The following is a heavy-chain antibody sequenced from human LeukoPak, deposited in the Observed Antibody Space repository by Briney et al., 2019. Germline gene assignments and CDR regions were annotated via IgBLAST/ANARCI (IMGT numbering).Heavy chain of an antibody. Sequence: GGSLRLSCAASGFTFSSYSMNWVRQAPGKGLEWVSSISSSSSYIYYADSVKGRFTISRDNARNSLYLQMNGLRADDTAVYYCARLIEGAGFDYWGQGTLVTVSS. V-gene: IGHV3-21*01. CDR2: ISSSSSYI. J-gene: IGHJ4*02. CDR3: ARLIEGAGFDY. D-gene: IGHD6-13*01. CDR1: GFTFSSYS.